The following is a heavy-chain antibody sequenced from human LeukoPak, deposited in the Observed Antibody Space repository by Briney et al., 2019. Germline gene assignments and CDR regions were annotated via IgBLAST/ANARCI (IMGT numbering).Heavy chain of an antibody. CDR2: INQDGSEK. D-gene: IGHD3-9*01. CDR1: GFTFSNYW. CDR3: ARAKKIDGRYFDY. Sequence: GGSLRLSCAASGFTFSNYWMSWVRQAPGKGLEWLANINQDGSEKYYIDSVKGRFTISRDNSKNTLYLQMNSLRAGDTAVYYCARAKKIDGRYFDYWGQGTLVTVSS. V-gene: IGHV3-7*01. J-gene: IGHJ4*02.